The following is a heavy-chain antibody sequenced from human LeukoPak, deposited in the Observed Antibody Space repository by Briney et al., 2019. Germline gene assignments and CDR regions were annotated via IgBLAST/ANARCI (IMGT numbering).Heavy chain of an antibody. V-gene: IGHV3-53*01. D-gene: IGHD6-19*01. CDR1: GFSVSSNY. CDR3: ARGASVVAGSDNAFDI. Sequence: GGSLRLSCAASGFSVSSNYVSWVRQAPGKGLERVSVLYSGGTTYYADSVKGRFTISRDNARKSLYLQMNSLRADDTAVYYCARGASVVAGSDNAFDIWGQGTMVTVSS. J-gene: IGHJ3*02. CDR2: LYSGGTT.